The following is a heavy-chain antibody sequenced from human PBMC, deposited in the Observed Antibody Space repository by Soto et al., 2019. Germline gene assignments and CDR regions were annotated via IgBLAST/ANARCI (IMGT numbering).Heavy chain of an antibody. Sequence: GGSLRLSCAASGFTFSSYSMNWVRQAPGKGMEWVSSISSSSSYIYYADSVKGRFTISRDNAMNSLYLQMNSLRAEDTAVYYCAIAKVVPAARSRYFFDYWGQGTLVTVSS. CDR3: AIAKVVPAARSRYFFDY. V-gene: IGHV3-21*01. J-gene: IGHJ4*02. CDR1: GFTFSSYS. CDR2: ISSSSSYI. D-gene: IGHD2-2*01.